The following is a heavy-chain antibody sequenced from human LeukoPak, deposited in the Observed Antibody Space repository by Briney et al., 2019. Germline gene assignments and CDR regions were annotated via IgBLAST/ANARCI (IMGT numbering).Heavy chain of an antibody. J-gene: IGHJ6*02. CDR1: GFTFSSYD. D-gene: IGHD1-26*01. CDR3: ARAVGGRPPYYYGMDV. Sequence: GGSLRLSCAASGFTFSSYDMHWVRHATGKGLEWVSAIGTAGDTYYPGSVKGRFTISRENAKNSLYLQMNSLRAGDTAVYYCARAVGGRPPYYYGMDVWGQGTTVTVSS. V-gene: IGHV3-13*01. CDR2: IGTAGDT.